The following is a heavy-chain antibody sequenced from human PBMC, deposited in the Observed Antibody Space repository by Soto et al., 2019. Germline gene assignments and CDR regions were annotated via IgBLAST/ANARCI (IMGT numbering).Heavy chain of an antibody. CDR3: ARSFGWYAIDQ. Sequence: QMQLQESGPGLVKPSETLSLTCAVSSASIISEQRWSWVRQPPGKGLEWIGEIHHSGSTNNNPSLRSRVTMSAAKSKSQFSLNLNSVTAADTAVYYCARSFGWYAIDQWGQGTLVIVSS. CDR2: IHHSGST. J-gene: IGHJ4*02. D-gene: IGHD6-19*01. CDR1: SASIISEQR. V-gene: IGHV4-4*02.